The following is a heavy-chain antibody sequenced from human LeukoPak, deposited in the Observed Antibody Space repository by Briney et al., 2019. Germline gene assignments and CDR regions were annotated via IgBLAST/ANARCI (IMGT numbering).Heavy chain of an antibody. CDR1: GGSISSTSYY. V-gene: IGHV4-39*01. Sequence: SETLSLTCTVSGGSISSTSYYWGWIRQPPGKGLEWIGNIHYSGTNYYNPSLKSRATISVDTSKNQFSLKLSFVTAADTAVYYCARSRYDSSGYYSFDYWGQGTLVTVSS. J-gene: IGHJ4*02. CDR3: ARSRYDSSGYYSFDY. D-gene: IGHD3-22*01. CDR2: IHYSGTN.